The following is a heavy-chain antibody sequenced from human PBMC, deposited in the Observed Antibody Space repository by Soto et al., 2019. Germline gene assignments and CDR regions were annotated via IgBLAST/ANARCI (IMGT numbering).Heavy chain of an antibody. CDR3: ARNNMVRGPPADYFDY. CDR2: IYSSGST. CDR1: GGSISSRSYS. J-gene: IGHJ4*02. V-gene: IGHV4-30-2*01. D-gene: IGHD3-10*01. Sequence: QLQLQESGSGLVKPSQTLSLTCAVSGGSISSRSYSWSWIRQPPGRGLEWIGYIYSSGSTYYNPSLNNRVTISVDRSKNQFSLKLRSVTAADAAVYYCARNNMVRGPPADYFDYWGQGTLVTVSS.